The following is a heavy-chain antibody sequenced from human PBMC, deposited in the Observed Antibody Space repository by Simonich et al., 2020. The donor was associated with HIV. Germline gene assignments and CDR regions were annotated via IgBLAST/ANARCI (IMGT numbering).Heavy chain of an antibody. J-gene: IGHJ3*01. D-gene: IGHD3-22*01. CDR2: VNPEGGET. CDR3: AAVKYYYDSSGFSYDGVDV. V-gene: IGHV1-24*01. Sequence: QVQLVQSGAEVKKPGASVKVYCKVSGYTLTELSMYWVRQAPGKGVEWMGGVNPEGGETIYAQKFQGRVTMTEDSSTDTAHMELSSLTSEDTAVYFCAAVKYYYDSSGFSYDGVDVWGQGTMVTVSS. CDR1: GYTLTELS.